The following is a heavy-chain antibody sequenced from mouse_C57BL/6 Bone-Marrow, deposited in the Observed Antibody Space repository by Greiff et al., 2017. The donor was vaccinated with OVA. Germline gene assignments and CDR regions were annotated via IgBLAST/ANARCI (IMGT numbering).Heavy chain of an antibody. J-gene: IGHJ1*03. CDR2: ISDGGSYT. Sequence: DVKLVESGGGLVKPGGSLKLSCAASGFTFSSYAMSWVRQTPEKRLEWVATISDGGSYTYYPDNVKGLFTISRDNAKNNLYLQMSHLKSEDTAMYYCAREGPYYYGSPYWYFDVWGTGTTVTVSS. CDR3: AREGPYYYGSPYWYFDV. V-gene: IGHV5-4*03. D-gene: IGHD1-1*01. CDR1: GFTFSSYA.